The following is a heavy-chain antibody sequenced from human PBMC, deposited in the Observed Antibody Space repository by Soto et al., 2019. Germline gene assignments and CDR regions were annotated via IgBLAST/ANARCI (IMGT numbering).Heavy chain of an antibody. CDR3: AAERAYFHDSNGYLSIDF. CDR1: GFSFSNAW. J-gene: IGHJ4*02. Sequence: EVQLVESGGGLVKPGGSLRLSCAASGFSFSNAWLNWFGQAPGKGLEWVGRVKSKTDGETADYATFVKGRFTISRDDSKNALYLQMNSLKTEDTAVYYCAAERAYFHDSNGYLSIDFWGQGTLVTVSS. V-gene: IGHV3-15*07. D-gene: IGHD3-22*01. CDR2: VKSKTDGETA.